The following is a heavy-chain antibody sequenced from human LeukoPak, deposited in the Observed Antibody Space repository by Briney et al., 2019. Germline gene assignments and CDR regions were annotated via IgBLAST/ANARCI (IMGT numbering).Heavy chain of an antibody. CDR1: GFTFSSYA. Sequence: GGSLRLSCAASGFTFSSYAMSWVRQAPGKGLEWVSAISGSGGSTYYADSVKGRFTISRDNSKNTLYLQMNSLRAEDTAVYYCAKDNEGSWYIIFGIGDYWGQGTLVTVSS. J-gene: IGHJ4*02. CDR3: AKDNEGSWYIIFGIGDY. CDR2: ISGSGGST. V-gene: IGHV3-23*01. D-gene: IGHD6-13*01.